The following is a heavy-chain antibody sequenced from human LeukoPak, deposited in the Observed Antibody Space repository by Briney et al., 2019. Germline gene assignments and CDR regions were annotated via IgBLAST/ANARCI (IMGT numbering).Heavy chain of an antibody. CDR2: VIPFFGTS. CDR1: GGTFRSYA. V-gene: IGHV1-69*05. CDR3: AGVRGGYFKDDAFDF. J-gene: IGHJ3*01. Sequence: ASVKVSCKASGGTFRSYAISWVRQAPGQGLEWMGRVIPFFGTSNYAEKFQGRVTITTDESTTTAYMELSSLRSEDTAAYYCAGVRGGYFKDDAFDFWGQGTMLTVSS. D-gene: IGHD3-9*01.